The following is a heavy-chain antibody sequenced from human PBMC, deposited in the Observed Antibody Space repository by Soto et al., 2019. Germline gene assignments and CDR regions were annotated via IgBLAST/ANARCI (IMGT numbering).Heavy chain of an antibody. Sequence: GGSLRLSCAASGFTFSTYSMNWVRQAPGKGLEWVSYISSSRRAIYYADSVKGRFTISRDNAKNSLYLQMNSLRAEDTAVYYCARLSPTVTTNDYWGQGTQVTVSS. CDR3: ARLSPTVTTNDY. J-gene: IGHJ4*02. D-gene: IGHD4-17*01. CDR1: GFTFSTYS. CDR2: ISSSRRAI. V-gene: IGHV3-48*01.